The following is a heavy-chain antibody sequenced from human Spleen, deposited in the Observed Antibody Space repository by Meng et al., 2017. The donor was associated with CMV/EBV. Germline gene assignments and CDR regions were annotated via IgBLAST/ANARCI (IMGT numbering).Heavy chain of an antibody. J-gene: IGHJ4*02. CDR1: GFTFSAYS. CDR3: ARDTG. CDR2: ISHSSGTV. V-gene: IGHV3-48*04. Sequence: GGSLRLSCAASGFTFSAYSMNWVRQAPGKGLEWVSYISHSSGTVYYANSVKGRFAISRDNAKNLLYLQMNSLRVEDTAVYYCARDTGWGQGTLVTVSS.